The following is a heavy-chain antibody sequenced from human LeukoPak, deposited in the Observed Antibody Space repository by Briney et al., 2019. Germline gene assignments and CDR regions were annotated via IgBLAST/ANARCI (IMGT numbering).Heavy chain of an antibody. CDR1: GYTFTGYY. CDR3: ARGDGSYLL. Sequence: ASVKVSCKASGYTFTGYYIHWVRQAPGQGLEWMGWINPNSGGTNHGQNFQARVIMTRDTSISTAYMELSSLRSDDTAVYYCARGDGSYLLWGQGTLVTVSS. J-gene: IGHJ4*02. D-gene: IGHD1-26*01. V-gene: IGHV1-2*02. CDR2: INPNSGGT.